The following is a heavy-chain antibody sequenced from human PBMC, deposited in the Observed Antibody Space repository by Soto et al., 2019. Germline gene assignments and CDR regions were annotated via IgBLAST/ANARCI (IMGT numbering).Heavy chain of an antibody. CDR3: ARRVGAVPSQD. J-gene: IGHJ1*01. CDR2: SYYDGTT. CDR1: GASISSRSFH. D-gene: IGHD1-26*01. V-gene: IGHV4-39*07. Sequence: QLQLQESGPGLVKPSETLSLTCSVSGASISSRSFHWDWIRQAPGKGLEWIGSSYYDGTTFYNPSLESRVTISADTSNTQFSLKMNSLTAADTAVFFCARRVGAVPSQDWGQGTLVIVSA.